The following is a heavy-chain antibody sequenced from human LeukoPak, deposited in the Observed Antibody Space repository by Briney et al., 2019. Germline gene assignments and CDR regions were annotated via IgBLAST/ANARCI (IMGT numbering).Heavy chain of an antibody. CDR2: ITWNSGSI. CDR3: VKDGGRDTAAAYY. J-gene: IGHJ4*02. CDR1: GFSFDGYA. D-gene: IGHD6-13*01. V-gene: IGHV3-9*01. Sequence: GGSLRLSCAASGFSFDGYAMHWVRQAPGKGLEWVSGITWNSGSIGYADSVEGRFTISRDNAKNSLYLQMNSLRAEDTALYYCVKDGGRDTAAAYYWGQGTLVSVSS.